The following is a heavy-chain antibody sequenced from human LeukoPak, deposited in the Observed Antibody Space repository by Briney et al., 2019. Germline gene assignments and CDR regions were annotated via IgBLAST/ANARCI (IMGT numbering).Heavy chain of an antibody. Sequence: SETLSLTCTVSGGSISSSSYYWGWIRQPSGKGLEWIGSIYYSGSTYYNPSLKSRVTISVDTSKNQFSLKLSSVTAADTAVYYCAEAIGAAQGVFDIWGQGTMVTVSS. J-gene: IGHJ3*02. D-gene: IGHD5-18*01. CDR3: AEAIGAAQGVFDI. V-gene: IGHV4-39*01. CDR2: IYYSGST. CDR1: GGSISSSSYY.